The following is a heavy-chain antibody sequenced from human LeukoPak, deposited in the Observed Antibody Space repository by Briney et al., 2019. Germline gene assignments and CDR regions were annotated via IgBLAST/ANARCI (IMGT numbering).Heavy chain of an antibody. Sequence: PGGSLGLSCAASGFTFSSYGIHWVRQAPGKGLEWVAVISYDGSNKYYADSVKGRFTISRDNSKNTLYLQMNSLRAGDTAVYYCAKDGGYCSSTSCRHNWFDPWGQGTLVTVSS. CDR1: GFTFSSYG. D-gene: IGHD2-2*01. CDR2: ISYDGSNK. J-gene: IGHJ5*02. CDR3: AKDGGYCSSTSCRHNWFDP. V-gene: IGHV3-30*18.